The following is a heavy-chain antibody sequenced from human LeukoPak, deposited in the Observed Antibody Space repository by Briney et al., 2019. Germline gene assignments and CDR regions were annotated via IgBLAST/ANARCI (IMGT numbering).Heavy chain of an antibody. J-gene: IGHJ4*02. V-gene: IGHV3-23*01. CDR2: ISGSGGST. D-gene: IGHD2-8*01. CDR1: GFIFSSYA. CDR3: AKDRSSINDVCHGDFDY. Sequence: GGSLRLSCAASGFIFSSYAMSWVRQAPGKGLEWVSTISGSGGSTYYADSVKGRFTISRDNSKNTVYLQMNSLRAEDTAVYYCAKDRSSINDVCHGDFDYWGQGTLVTVSP.